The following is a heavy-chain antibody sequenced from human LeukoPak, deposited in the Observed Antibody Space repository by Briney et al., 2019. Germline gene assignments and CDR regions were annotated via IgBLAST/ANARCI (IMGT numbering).Heavy chain of an antibody. Sequence: GGSLRLSCAASGFTFSSYSMTWVRQAPGKGLEWVSSISSSSSYIYYADSVKGRFTISRDNAKNSLCLQMNSLRAEDTAVYYCARDVTGYRYYFDYWGQGTLVTVSS. J-gene: IGHJ4*02. CDR3: ARDVTGYRYYFDY. D-gene: IGHD3-9*01. CDR2: ISSSSSYI. V-gene: IGHV3-21*01. CDR1: GFTFSSYS.